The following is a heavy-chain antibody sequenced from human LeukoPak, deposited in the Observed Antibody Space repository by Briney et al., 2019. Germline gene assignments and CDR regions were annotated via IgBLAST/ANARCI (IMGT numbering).Heavy chain of an antibody. CDR3: ARESDRGCSSTSCPRDY. D-gene: IGHD2-2*01. Sequence: GGSLRLSCATSGFTFTRHSMNWFRQAPGKGLEWVSAISWSSDSESYADSVRGRFTISRDNAKDSLFLQMNSLRAEDTAVYFCARESDRGCSSTSCPRDYWGQGTLVTVSS. V-gene: IGHV3-21*01. CDR2: ISWSSDSE. J-gene: IGHJ4*02. CDR1: GFTFTRHS.